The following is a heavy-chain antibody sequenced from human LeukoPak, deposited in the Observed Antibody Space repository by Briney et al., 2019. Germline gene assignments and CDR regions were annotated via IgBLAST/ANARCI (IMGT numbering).Heavy chain of an antibody. CDR3: ARVKLERQGAYYFDY. Sequence: SQTLSLTCTVSGGSISSGSYYWSWIRQPAGKGLEWIGRIYTSGSTNYNPSLKSRVTISLDTPKNQFSLKLSSVTAADTAVYYCARVKLERQGAYYFDYWGQGTLVTVSS. CDR1: GGSISSGSYY. J-gene: IGHJ4*02. D-gene: IGHD1-1*01. CDR2: IYTSGST. V-gene: IGHV4-61*02.